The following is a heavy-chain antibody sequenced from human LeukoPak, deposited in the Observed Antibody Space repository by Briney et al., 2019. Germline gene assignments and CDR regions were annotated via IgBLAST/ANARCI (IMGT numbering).Heavy chain of an antibody. D-gene: IGHD3-16*01. V-gene: IGHV4-59*01. CDR1: GGSTNNYY. Sequence: TSETLSLTCTVSGGSTNNYYWTWIRQPPGKGLEWIGNIYNSGNTNYNPSLKSRVTISIDTSKNQFSLKVISVTAADTAIYYCARESGSYLWRSWLNPWGQETLVTVSS. CDR3: ARESGSYLWRSWLNP. J-gene: IGHJ5*02. CDR2: IYNSGNT.